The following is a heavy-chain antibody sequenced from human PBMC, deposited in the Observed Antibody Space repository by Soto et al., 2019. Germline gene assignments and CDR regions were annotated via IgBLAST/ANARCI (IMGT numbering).Heavy chain of an antibody. Sequence: SETLSLTCAVSGGSISSGSYYWGWIRQPPGKGLEWIGSIYYSGSTYYNPSLKSRVTISVDTSKNQFSLKLSSVTAADTAVYYCARRDYYYYMDVWGKGTTVTVSS. CDR3: ARRDYYYYMDV. V-gene: IGHV4-39*01. CDR1: GGSISSGSYY. CDR2: IYYSGST. J-gene: IGHJ6*03.